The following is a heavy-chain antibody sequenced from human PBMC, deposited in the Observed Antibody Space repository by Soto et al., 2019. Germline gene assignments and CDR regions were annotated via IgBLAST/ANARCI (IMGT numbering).Heavy chain of an antibody. Sequence: SETLSLTCTVSGGSVSSGSYYWSWIRQPPGKGLEWIGYIYYSGSTYYNPSLKSRVTISVDTSKNQFSLKLSSVTAADTAVYYCARHGDIVVVPAAPWYGMDVWGQGTTVTVSS. J-gene: IGHJ6*02. D-gene: IGHD2-2*01. CDR3: ARHGDIVVVPAAPWYGMDV. V-gene: IGHV4-61*01. CDR2: IYYSGST. CDR1: GGSVSSGSYY.